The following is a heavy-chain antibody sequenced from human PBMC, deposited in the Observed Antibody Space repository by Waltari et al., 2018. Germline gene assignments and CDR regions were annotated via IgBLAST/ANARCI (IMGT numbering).Heavy chain of an antibody. V-gene: IGHV4-34*01. CDR1: GGSFSGYY. CDR3: ARSGYSYGHGL. CDR2: INHSGST. Sequence: QVQLQQWGAGLLKPSETLSLTCAVYGGSFSGYYWSWIRQPPGKGLEWIGEINHSGSTNYNPYLKRRVTISVDTSKNQFSLKLSSVTAADTAVYYCARSGYSYGHGLWSQGTLVTVSS. J-gene: IGHJ4*02. D-gene: IGHD5-18*01.